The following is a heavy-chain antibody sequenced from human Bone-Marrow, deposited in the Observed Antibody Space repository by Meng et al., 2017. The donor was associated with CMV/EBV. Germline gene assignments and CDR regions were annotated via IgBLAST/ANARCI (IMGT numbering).Heavy chain of an antibody. J-gene: IGHJ4*02. D-gene: IGHD6-13*01. V-gene: IGHV3-19*01. Sequence: GGSLRLSCAASGFTFSNSDMNWVRQAPGKGLEWVSGVSWNGSRTHYADSVKGRFIISRDNSRNFLYQQMNSLRPEDMAVYYCATLSGYSSSWTRPYYFDYWGQGTLITVSS. CDR1: GFTFSNSD. CDR2: VSWNGSRT. CDR3: ATLSGYSSSWTRPYYFDY.